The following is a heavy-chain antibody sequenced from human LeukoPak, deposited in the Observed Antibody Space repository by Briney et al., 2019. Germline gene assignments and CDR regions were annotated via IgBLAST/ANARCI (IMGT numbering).Heavy chain of an antibody. D-gene: IGHD3-3*02. V-gene: IGHV3-23*01. Sequence: PGGSLRLSCTTSGFNFNTYTMSWVRQSPGKGLEWVSAINDDTPYYTDSVKGRFTVSRDKSKDTLYLQLSRLRAEDTAIYYCVKKQHLWDGEGNWFEHRGQGVLVTVSS. CDR2: INDDTP. CDR1: GFNFNTYT. J-gene: IGHJ5*02. CDR3: VKKQHLWDGEGNWFEH.